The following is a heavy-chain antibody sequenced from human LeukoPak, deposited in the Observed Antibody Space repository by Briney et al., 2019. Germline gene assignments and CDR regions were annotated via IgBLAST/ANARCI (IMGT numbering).Heavy chain of an antibody. CDR1: GFTFSSYG. Sequence: GGSLRLSCAASGFTFSSYGMHWVRQAPGKGLEWVAVISYDGSNKYYADSVKGRFTISRDNSKNTLYLQMSSLRAEDTAVYYCANSNRGGPYYYGMDVWGQGTTDTVSS. D-gene: IGHD3-10*01. J-gene: IGHJ6*02. CDR3: ANSNRGGPYYYGMDV. CDR2: ISYDGSNK. V-gene: IGHV3-30*18.